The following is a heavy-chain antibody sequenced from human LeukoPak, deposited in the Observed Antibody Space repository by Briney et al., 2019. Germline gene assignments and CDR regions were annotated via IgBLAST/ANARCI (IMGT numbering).Heavy chain of an antibody. Sequence: ASVKVSCKASGYTFTSYYMHWVRQAPGQGLEWMGIINPSGGSTSYAQKLQGRVTMTRDTSTSTVYMELSSLRSEDTAVYYCARDLQMNYYDSSGYYYHDAFDIWGQGTMVTVSS. J-gene: IGHJ3*02. D-gene: IGHD3-22*01. V-gene: IGHV1-46*01. CDR3: ARDLQMNYYDSSGYYYHDAFDI. CDR2: INPSGGST. CDR1: GYTFTSYY.